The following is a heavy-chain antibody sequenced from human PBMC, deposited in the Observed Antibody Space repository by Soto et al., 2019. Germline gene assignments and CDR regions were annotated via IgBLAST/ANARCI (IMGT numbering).Heavy chain of an antibody. V-gene: IGHV3-30-3*01. CDR2: ISYDGSNK. J-gene: IGHJ6*02. D-gene: IGHD3-10*01. CDR3: ASEAGVYGSGSYGMDV. Sequence: QVQLVESGGGVVQPGRSLRLSCAASGFTFSRYATHWVRQAPGKGLEWVAVISYDGSNKYYADSVKGRLTISRDSSKNTLDLPMNSLRAEDTAVYYCASEAGVYGSGSYGMDVWGQGTTVTVSS. CDR1: GFTFSRYA.